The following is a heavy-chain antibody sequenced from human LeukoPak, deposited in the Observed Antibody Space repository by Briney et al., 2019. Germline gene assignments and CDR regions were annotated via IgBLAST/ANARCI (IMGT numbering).Heavy chain of an antibody. CDR2: IIPIFGTA. CDR3: ARGGLRPTYYFDY. J-gene: IGHJ4*02. D-gene: IGHD5-12*01. V-gene: IGHV1-69*05. Sequence: ASVKVSCKASGGTFSSYAISLVRQAPGQGLEWMGRIIPIFGTANYAQKFQGRVTITTDESTSTAYMELSSLRSEDTAVYYCARGGLRPTYYFDYWGQGTLVTVFS. CDR1: GGTFSSYA.